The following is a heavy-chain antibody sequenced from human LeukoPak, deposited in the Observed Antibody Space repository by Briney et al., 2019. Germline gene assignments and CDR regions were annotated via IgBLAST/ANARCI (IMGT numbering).Heavy chain of an antibody. Sequence: WRSLRLSCAASGFTFNSDAMSWVRQAPGKGLEWVSAISGSGGSTYYADSVKGRFTISRDNSKNTLSLQMNSLRAEDTAVYYCAKDRLLWFGESENWFDPWGQGTLVTVSS. CDR2: ISGSGGST. D-gene: IGHD3-10*01. CDR1: GFTFNSDA. J-gene: IGHJ5*02. CDR3: AKDRLLWFGESENWFDP. V-gene: IGHV3-23*01.